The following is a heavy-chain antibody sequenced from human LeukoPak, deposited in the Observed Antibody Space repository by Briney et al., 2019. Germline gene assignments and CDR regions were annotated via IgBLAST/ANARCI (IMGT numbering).Heavy chain of an antibody. Sequence: VASVKVSCKASGYTFTSYGISWVRPAPGQGLEWMGWISAYNGNTNYAQKLQGRVTMTTDTSTSTAYMELRSLRSDDTAVYYCARDQLLSRRYYYYYYGMDVWGQGTTVTVSS. V-gene: IGHV1-18*01. D-gene: IGHD2-2*01. CDR1: GYTFTSYG. J-gene: IGHJ6*02. CDR2: ISAYNGNT. CDR3: ARDQLLSRRYYYYYYGMDV.